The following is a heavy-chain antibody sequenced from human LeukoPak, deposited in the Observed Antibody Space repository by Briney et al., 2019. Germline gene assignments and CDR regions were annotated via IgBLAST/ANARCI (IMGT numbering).Heavy chain of an antibody. CDR2: MNPNRGNT. J-gene: IGHJ6*03. V-gene: IGHV1-8*03. CDR3: ASSSSWYPYYYYMDV. CDR1: GYTFTIYD. D-gene: IGHD6-13*01. Sequence: ASVTVSFKASGYTFTIYDINWVRQATGQGLGWMGWMNPNRGNTGYAQKFQGRVTITRNTSISTAYMELSSLRSEDTAVYYCASSSSWYPYYYYMDVWGKGTTVTVSS.